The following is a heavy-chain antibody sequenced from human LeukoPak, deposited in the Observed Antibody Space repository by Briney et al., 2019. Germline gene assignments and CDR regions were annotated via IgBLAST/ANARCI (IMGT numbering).Heavy chain of an antibody. J-gene: IGHJ4*02. Sequence: PGRSLRLSCTASGVTLSNYAMHWVRRPPGRGLEWVAVISFDGTNKYYGDSVEGRLSVSRDNSKNTLYLQMNSLRPDDTAMYYCATDYGDYEPIDYWGQGTLVTVSS. D-gene: IGHD4-17*01. CDR3: ATDYGDYEPIDY. CDR2: ISFDGTNK. V-gene: IGHV3-30*04. CDR1: GVTLSNYA.